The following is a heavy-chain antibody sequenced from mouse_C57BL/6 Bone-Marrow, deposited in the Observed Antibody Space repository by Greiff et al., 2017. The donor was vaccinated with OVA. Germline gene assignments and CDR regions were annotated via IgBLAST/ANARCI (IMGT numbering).Heavy chain of an antibody. CDR1: GYTFTDYE. Sequence: QVQLQQSGAELVRPGASVTLSCKASGYTFTDYEMHWVKQTPVHGLEWIGAIDPETGGTAYNQKFKGKAILTADKSSSTAYMELRSLTSEDSAVYYCTRSDGSSLFAYWGQGTLVTVSA. CDR3: TRSDGSSLFAY. CDR2: IDPETGGT. V-gene: IGHV1-15*01. D-gene: IGHD1-1*01. J-gene: IGHJ3*01.